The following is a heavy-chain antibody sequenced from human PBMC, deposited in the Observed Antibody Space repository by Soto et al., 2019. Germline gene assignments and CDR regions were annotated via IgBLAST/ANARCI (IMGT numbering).Heavy chain of an antibody. J-gene: IGHJ4*02. D-gene: IGHD5-12*01. CDR3: ARLDIVATITSFDY. V-gene: IGHV4-34*01. CDR2: INHSGST. CDR1: GGSFSGYY. Sequence: SETLSLTCAVYGGSFSGYYWSWIRQPPGKGLEWIGEINHSGSTNYNPSLKSRVTISVDTSKNQFSLKLSSVTAADTAVYYCARLDIVATITSFDYWGQGTLVTVSS.